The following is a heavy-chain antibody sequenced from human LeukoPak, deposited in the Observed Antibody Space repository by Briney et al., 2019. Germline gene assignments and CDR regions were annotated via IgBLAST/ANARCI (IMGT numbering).Heavy chain of an antibody. CDR3: ARDFTGSYYYGSGSVPAAFDI. CDR1: GFTFSSYS. CDR2: ISSNGNYK. V-gene: IGHV3-21*01. J-gene: IGHJ3*02. Sequence: PGGSLRLSCAASGFTFSSYSMSWVRQAPGKGLEWVTSISSNGNYKGYADSVKGRFTIARDNAKNSLYLQMSSLRAEDTALYYCARDFTGSYYYGSGSVPAAFDIWGQGSMVTVSS. D-gene: IGHD3-10*01.